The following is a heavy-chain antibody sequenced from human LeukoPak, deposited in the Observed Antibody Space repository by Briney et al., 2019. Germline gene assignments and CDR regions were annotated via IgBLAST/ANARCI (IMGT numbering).Heavy chain of an antibody. CDR2: ISWNSGSI. J-gene: IGHJ4*02. Sequence: GGSLRLSCAASGFTFDDYAMHWVRQAPGKGLEWVSGISWNSGSIGYADSVKGRFTISRDNAKNSLYLQMNSLRAEDTALYYCAKDTYDGSFQGIDYWGQGTLVTVSS. V-gene: IGHV3-9*01. CDR3: AKDTYDGSFQGIDY. CDR1: GFTFDDYA. D-gene: IGHD3-22*01.